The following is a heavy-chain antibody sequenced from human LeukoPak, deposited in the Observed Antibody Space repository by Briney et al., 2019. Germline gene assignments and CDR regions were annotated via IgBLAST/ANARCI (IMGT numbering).Heavy chain of an antibody. J-gene: IGHJ4*02. CDR1: GGSISSYY. CDR2: IYTSGST. Sequence: PSETLSLTCTVSGGSISSYYWSWIRQPAGKGLEWIGRIYTSGSTNYNPSLKSRVTMSVDTSKNQFSLKLSSVTAADTAVYYCARDSVVATIFPNLLYFDYWGQGTLVTVSS. D-gene: IGHD5-12*01. V-gene: IGHV4-4*07. CDR3: ARDSVVATIFPNLLYFDY.